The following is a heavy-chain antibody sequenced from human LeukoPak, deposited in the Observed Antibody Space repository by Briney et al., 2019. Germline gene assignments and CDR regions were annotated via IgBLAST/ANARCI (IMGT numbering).Heavy chain of an antibody. J-gene: IGHJ4*02. CDR1: GGSISSSSYY. V-gene: IGHV4-39*01. CDR3: ARRADGPAFFDY. CDR2: IYYSGST. D-gene: IGHD2-2*01. Sequence: SETLSLTCTVSGGSISSSSYYWGWIRQPPGKGLEWIGRIYYSGSTYYNPSLKSRVTISVDTSKNQFSLKLSSVTAADTAVYYCARRADGPAFFDYWGQGTLVTVSS.